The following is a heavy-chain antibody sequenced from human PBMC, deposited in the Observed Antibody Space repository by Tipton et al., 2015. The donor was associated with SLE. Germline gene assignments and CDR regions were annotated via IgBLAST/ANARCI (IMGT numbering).Heavy chain of an antibody. CDR1: RGTISSAAYY. Sequence: TLSLTCTVSRGTISSAAYYWSWFRQSPGKGLEWIGYIYYSGNTQYNPSLKSQISMSIDTSKNQFSLDLSSVTAADTAVYYCAAAFGAGSYEIDYWGQGTLVTVSS. CDR3: AAAFGAGSYEIDY. J-gene: IGHJ4*02. CDR2: IYYSGNT. V-gene: IGHV4-30-4*08. D-gene: IGHD3-10*01.